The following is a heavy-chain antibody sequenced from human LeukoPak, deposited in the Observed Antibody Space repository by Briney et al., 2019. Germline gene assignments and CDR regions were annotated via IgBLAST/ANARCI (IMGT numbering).Heavy chain of an antibody. CDR2: IYYSGTT. Sequence: SETLSLTCTVSGGSISSYYWNWIRQPPGKGLEWIGYIYYSGTTKYNPSLTSRVSMSVDTSKNQFSLKLSSVTAADTAVYYCARRRGHGYTFDFWGQGTLATVSS. CDR3: ARRRGHGYTFDF. J-gene: IGHJ4*02. D-gene: IGHD5-18*01. V-gene: IGHV4-59*01. CDR1: GGSISSYY.